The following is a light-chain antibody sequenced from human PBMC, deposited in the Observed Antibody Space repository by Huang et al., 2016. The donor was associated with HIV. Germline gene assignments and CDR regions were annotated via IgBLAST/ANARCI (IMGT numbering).Light chain of an antibody. V-gene: IGKV1-39*01. Sequence: DIQMTQSPLSLSASVGDRVTITCRASQSISSYLHWYQQKPGKAPKVLIYTTSTLQSGVPSRFSGSGSGTDFSLTSSSLQPEDFATYYCQQSYRTPWAFGQGTKVEIK. J-gene: IGKJ1*01. CDR3: QQSYRTPWA. CDR1: QSISSY. CDR2: TTS.